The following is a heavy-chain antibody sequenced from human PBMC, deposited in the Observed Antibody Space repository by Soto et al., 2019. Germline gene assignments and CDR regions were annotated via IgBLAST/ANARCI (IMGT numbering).Heavy chain of an antibody. CDR3: ARGGILWFGELSRRGGYHDYMDV. V-gene: IGHV4-34*01. D-gene: IGHD3-10*01. J-gene: IGHJ6*03. CDR2: INDSGNI. Sequence: QVQLQQWGAGLLKPSETLSLTCAVYGGSFSGYQWSWIRQTPGKGLEWIGEINDSGNINYNPSLKSRVTILLDTPKKQISLKLSSVTAADSAVYYCARGGILWFGELSRRGGYHDYMDVWGKGTTVTVSS. CDR1: GGSFSGYQ.